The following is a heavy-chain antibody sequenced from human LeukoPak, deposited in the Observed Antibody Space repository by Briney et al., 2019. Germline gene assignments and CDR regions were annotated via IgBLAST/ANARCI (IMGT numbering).Heavy chain of an antibody. CDR1: GFTFSSYW. J-gene: IGHJ3*02. D-gene: IGHD2-15*01. Sequence: GGSLRLSCAASGFTFSSYWMSWVRQAPGKGLEWVSSISSSGSYIYYADSVKGRFTISRDNAKNSLYLQMNSLRAEDTAVYYCARGPRYCSGGSCPSNAFDIWGQGTMVTVSS. V-gene: IGHV3-21*01. CDR2: ISSSGSYI. CDR3: ARGPRYCSGGSCPSNAFDI.